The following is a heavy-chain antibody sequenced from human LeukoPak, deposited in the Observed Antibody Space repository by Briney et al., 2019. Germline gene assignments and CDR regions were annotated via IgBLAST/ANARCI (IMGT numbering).Heavy chain of an antibody. D-gene: IGHD2-2*01. Sequence: PGGSLRLSCAASGFTFSNYGMSWVRQAPGKGLEGVSGISGSGGSTYSADSVKGRFTISRDNSKNTLYLQMNSLRAEDTAVYYCAKMGWDIVVVPDGTLDYWGQGTLVTVSS. CDR3: AKMGWDIVVVPDGTLDY. J-gene: IGHJ4*02. V-gene: IGHV3-23*01. CDR1: GFTFSNYG. CDR2: ISGSGGST.